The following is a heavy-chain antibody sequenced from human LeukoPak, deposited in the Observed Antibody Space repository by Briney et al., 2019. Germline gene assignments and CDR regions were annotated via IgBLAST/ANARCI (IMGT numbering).Heavy chain of an antibody. V-gene: IGHV4-61*02. D-gene: IGHD3-16*01. CDR1: GGSISSGSYY. CDR2: IYTSGST. Sequence: QPSQTLSLTCTVSGGSISSGSYYWSWIRQPAGKGLEWIGRIYTSGSTNYSPSLKSRVTISVDTSKNQFSLKLSSVTAADTAVYYCARGGGSDWYFDLWGRGTLVTVSS. CDR3: ARGGGSDWYFDL. J-gene: IGHJ2*01.